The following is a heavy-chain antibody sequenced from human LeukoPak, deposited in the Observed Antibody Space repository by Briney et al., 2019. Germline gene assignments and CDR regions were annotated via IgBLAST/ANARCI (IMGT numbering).Heavy chain of an antibody. CDR1: GGSFSGYY. CDR3: ARDSGWYYY. CDR2: INHSGST. V-gene: IGHV4-34*01. J-gene: IGHJ4*02. D-gene: IGHD6-19*01. Sequence: SETLSLTCAVYGGSFSGYYWSWIRQPPGKGLEWIGEINHSGSTNYNPSLKSRVTISVDTSKNQFSLKLSSVTAADTAVYHCARDSGWYYYWGQGTLVTVSS.